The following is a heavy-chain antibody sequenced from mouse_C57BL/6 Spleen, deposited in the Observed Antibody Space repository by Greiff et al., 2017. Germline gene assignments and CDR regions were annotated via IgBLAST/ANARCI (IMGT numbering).Heavy chain of an antibody. CDR2: INPNNGGT. V-gene: IGHV1-26*01. Sequence: EVQLQQSGPELVKPGASVKISCKASGYTFTDYYMNWVKQSHGKSLEWIGDINPNNGGTSYNQKFKGKATLTVDKSSSTAYMELRSLTSEDSAVYYCARRAGYGNYIDYWGQGTTLTVSS. J-gene: IGHJ2*01. D-gene: IGHD2-1*01. CDR1: GYTFTDYY. CDR3: ARRAGYGNYIDY.